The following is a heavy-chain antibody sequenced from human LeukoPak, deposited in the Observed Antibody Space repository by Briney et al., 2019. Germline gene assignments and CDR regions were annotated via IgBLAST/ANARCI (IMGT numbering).Heavy chain of an antibody. Sequence: SETLSLTCTVSGGSISSYYWSWIRQPPGKGLEWIAYISDIGSINYNPSLKSRVTISLDTSKNQFALKLSSVTAADTAVYYCAGHHPRNTVDFWGQGTLVTVSS. D-gene: IGHD2/OR15-2a*01. CDR3: AGHHPRNTVDF. CDR1: GGSISSYY. V-gene: IGHV4-59*08. J-gene: IGHJ4*02. CDR2: ISDIGSI.